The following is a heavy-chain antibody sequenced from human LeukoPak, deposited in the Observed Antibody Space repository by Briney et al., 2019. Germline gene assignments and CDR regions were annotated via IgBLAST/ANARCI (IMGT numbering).Heavy chain of an antibody. V-gene: IGHV4-59*01. CDR3: ARVRREAAAGIRWFDP. CDR1: GGSISSYY. J-gene: IGHJ5*02. CDR2: IYYSGST. Sequence: ASETLSLTCTVSGGSISSYYWSWIRQPPGKGLEWIGYIYYSGSTNYNPSLKSRVTISVDTSKNQFSLKLSSVTAADTAVYYCARVRREAAAGIRWFDPWGQGTLVTVSS. D-gene: IGHD6-13*01.